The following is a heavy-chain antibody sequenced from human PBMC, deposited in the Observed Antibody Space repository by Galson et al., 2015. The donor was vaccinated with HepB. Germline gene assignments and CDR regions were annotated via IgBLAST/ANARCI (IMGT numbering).Heavy chain of an antibody. J-gene: IGHJ2*01. CDR1: GGTVSSYV. CDR3: ARVATPNWYFDL. Sequence: SVKVSCKASGGTVSSYVFSWVRQAPGQGLEWMGRIIPILGIANYAQKLQGRVTITADKSTRTSYMELSSLRSEDTAVYYCARVATPNWYFDLWGRGTLVTVSS. CDR2: IIPILGIA. V-gene: IGHV1-69*04.